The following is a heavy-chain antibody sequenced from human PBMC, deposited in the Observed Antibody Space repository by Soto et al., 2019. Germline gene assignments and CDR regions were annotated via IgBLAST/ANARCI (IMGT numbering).Heavy chain of an antibody. V-gene: IGHV3-74*01. J-gene: IGHJ4*02. CDR2: IKSDGSST. CDR1: GFTFSSYW. CDR3: ARGGPSSSSSWYPY. D-gene: IGHD6-13*01. Sequence: GGSLRLSCAASGFTFSSYWMHWVRHVAEKGLVWVSRIKSDGSSTNYADSVKGRFTISRDKAKNTLYLQMNSLRAEDTAVYYCARGGPSSSSSWYPYWGQGTLVTVSS.